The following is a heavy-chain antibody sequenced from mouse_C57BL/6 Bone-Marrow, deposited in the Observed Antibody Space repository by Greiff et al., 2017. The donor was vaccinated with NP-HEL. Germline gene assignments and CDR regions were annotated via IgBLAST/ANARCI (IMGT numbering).Heavy chain of an antibody. CDR3: ARHEDYYGLYAMDY. Sequence: DVKLVESGGGLVQPGGSLKLSCAASGFTFSDYYMYWVRQTPEKRLEWVAYISNGGGSTYYPDTVKGRFTISRDNAKNTLYLQMSRLKSEDTAMYYCARHEDYYGLYAMDYWGQGTSVTVSS. V-gene: IGHV5-12*01. CDR2: ISNGGGST. D-gene: IGHD1-1*01. CDR1: GFTFSDYY. J-gene: IGHJ4*01.